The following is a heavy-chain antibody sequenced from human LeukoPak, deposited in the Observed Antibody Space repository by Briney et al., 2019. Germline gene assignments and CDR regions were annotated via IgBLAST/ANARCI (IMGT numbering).Heavy chain of an antibody. Sequence: ASVKVSCKASGYTFTGYYMHWVRQAPGQGLEWMGWINPNSGGTNYAQKFQGRVTMTRDTSISTAYMELSRLRSDDTAVYYCARVLYSSSLDAFDIWGQGTMVTVSS. CDR1: GYTFTGYY. D-gene: IGHD6-6*01. CDR3: ARVLYSSSLDAFDI. V-gene: IGHV1-2*02. CDR2: INPNSGGT. J-gene: IGHJ3*02.